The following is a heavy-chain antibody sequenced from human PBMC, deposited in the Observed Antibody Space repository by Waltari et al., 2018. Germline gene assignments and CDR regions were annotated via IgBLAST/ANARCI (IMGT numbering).Heavy chain of an antibody. CDR2: VSGSGATT. V-gene: IGHV3-23*01. D-gene: IGHD5-12*01. J-gene: IGHJ4*02. CDR3: AKAFRGYSGSYFDI. Sequence: EVQLLESGGGLVQPGGSLRLSCADSGFSFGGFVRNWVRQAPGKGLEWVSGVSGSGATTYYADSVRGRFTVSRDNNRNTMYLQMNSLRAEDTAVYYCAKAFRGYSGSYFDIWGRGTLVAVSA. CDR1: GFSFGGFV.